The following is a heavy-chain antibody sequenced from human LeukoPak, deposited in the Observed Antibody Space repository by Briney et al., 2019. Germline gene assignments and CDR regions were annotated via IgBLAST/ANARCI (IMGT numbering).Heavy chain of an antibody. CDR3: VRDSGN. Sequence: GGSLRLSCAASGFTFTSYWMHWVRHAPGKGLVWVSRIHGDGTTTNYADSVKGRFTISRDNAKNTLYLQMNSLRAEDTAVYYCVRDSGNWGQGTLVTVSS. J-gene: IGHJ4*02. V-gene: IGHV3-74*01. CDR1: GFTFTSYW. CDR2: IHGDGTTT.